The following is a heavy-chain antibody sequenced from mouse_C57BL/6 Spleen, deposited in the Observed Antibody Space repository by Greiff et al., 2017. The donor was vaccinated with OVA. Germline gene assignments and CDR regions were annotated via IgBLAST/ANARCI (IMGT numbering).Heavy chain of an antibody. J-gene: IGHJ3*01. CDR3: ARDDGSSWAY. D-gene: IGHD1-1*01. CDR1: GYSITSGYY. V-gene: IGHV3-6*01. Sequence: EVQLQESGPGLVKPSQSLSLTCSVTGYSITSGYYWNWIRQFPGNKLEWMGYISYDGSNNYNPSLKNRISITRDTSKNQFFLKLNSVTNEDTATYYCARDDGSSWAYWGQGTLVTVSA. CDR2: ISYDGSN.